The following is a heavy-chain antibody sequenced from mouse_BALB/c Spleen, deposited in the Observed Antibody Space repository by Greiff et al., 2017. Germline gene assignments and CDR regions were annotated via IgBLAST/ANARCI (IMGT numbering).Heavy chain of an antibody. J-gene: IGHJ4*01. CDR2: ISSGSSTI. CDR1: GFTFSSFG. D-gene: IGHD2-4*01. V-gene: IGHV5-17*02. CDR3: ARGHYYDYDGAMDY. Sequence: EVQVVESGGGLVQPGGSRKLSCAASGFTFSSFGMHWVRQAPEKGLEWVAYISSGSSTIYYADTVKGRFTISRDNPKNTLFLQMTSLRSEDTAMYYCARGHYYDYDGAMDYWGQGTSVTVSS.